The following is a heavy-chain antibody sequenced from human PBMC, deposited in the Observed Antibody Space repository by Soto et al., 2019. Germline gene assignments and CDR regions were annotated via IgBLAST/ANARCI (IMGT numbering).Heavy chain of an antibody. V-gene: IGHV3-15*01. Sequence: PGGSLRLSWAASGFSFSNAWMSWVRQAPGKGLEWVGRIKSKTDAGTTDYAAPVKGRFTISRDDSKNTLYLQMNSLKTEDTAVYYCTTDRLYDDPEAFDICGQGTMVIVS. CDR3: TTDRLYDDPEAFDI. CDR2: IKSKTDAGTT. D-gene: IGHD2-8*01. CDR1: GFSFSNAW. J-gene: IGHJ3*02.